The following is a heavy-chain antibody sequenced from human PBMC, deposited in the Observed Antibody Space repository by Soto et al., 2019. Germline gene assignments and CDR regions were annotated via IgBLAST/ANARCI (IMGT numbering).Heavy chain of an antibody. V-gene: IGHV3-11*01. CDR2: ISISGTTI. CDR1: GFTLSDYY. Sequence: QVQLVESGGGLVKPGGSLRLSCAASGFTLSDYYMTWIRQAPGKGLEWVSDISISGTTIHYADSVSGRFTISRDNAKNSRWRKMNILRAEDTAVYYCARFRGAGYYNFWGQGTLVTVSS. CDR3: ARFRGAGYYNF. D-gene: IGHD1-1*01. J-gene: IGHJ4*02.